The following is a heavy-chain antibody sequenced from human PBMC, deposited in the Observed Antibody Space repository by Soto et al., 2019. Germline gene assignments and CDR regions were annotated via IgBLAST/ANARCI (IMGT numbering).Heavy chain of an antibody. CDR3: AKPVLRYFDWLLLYFDY. V-gene: IGHV3-23*01. D-gene: IGHD3-9*01. J-gene: IGHJ4*02. CDR2: ISGSGGST. Sequence: EVQLLESGGGLVQPGGSLRLSCAASGFTFSSYAMSWVRQAPGKGLEWVSAISGSGGSTYYADSVKGRFTISRDNSKNTLYLQMNRLRAEDTAVYYCAKPVLRYFDWLLLYFDYWGQGTLVTVSS. CDR1: GFTFSSYA.